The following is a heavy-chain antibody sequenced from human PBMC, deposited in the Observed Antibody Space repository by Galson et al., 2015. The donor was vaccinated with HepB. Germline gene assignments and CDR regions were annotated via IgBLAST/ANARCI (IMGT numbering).Heavy chain of an antibody. CDR1: GIPXXYAW. CDR3: TAGGGYISL. CDR2: IKRKTEGGAT. V-gene: IGHV3-15*01. D-gene: IGHD5-18*01. Sequence: SLRLSXXXSGIPXXYAWXXXVRQAPGKELXXXXHIKRKTEGGATDYAAPVKGRFSISRDXXKNTXYLQMNSLQTEDTGVYYCTAGGGYISLWGQGQVVTVSA. J-gene: IGHJ3*01.